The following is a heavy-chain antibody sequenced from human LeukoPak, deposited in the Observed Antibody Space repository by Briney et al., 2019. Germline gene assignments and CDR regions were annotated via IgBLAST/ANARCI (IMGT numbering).Heavy chain of an antibody. Sequence: ASVKVSCKASGGTFSSYAISWVRQAPGQGLEWMGRIIPIFGTANYAQKFQGRVTITADKSTSTAYMELSSLRSEDTAVYYCARAQGYSSGWYEDFDYWGQGTLVTVSS. CDR1: GGTFSSYA. CDR2: IIPIFGTA. J-gene: IGHJ4*02. D-gene: IGHD6-19*01. CDR3: ARAQGYSSGWYEDFDY. V-gene: IGHV1-69*06.